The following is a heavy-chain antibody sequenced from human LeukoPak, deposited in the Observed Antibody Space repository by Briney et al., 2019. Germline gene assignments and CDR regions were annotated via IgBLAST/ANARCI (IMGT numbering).Heavy chain of an antibody. CDR2: INHSGST. V-gene: IGHV4-34*01. Sequence: SETLSLTCAVYGGSFSGYYWSWIRQPPGKGLEWIGEINHSGSTNYNPSLKSRVTISVDTSKNQFSLKLSSVTAADTAVYYCARESVVVVALSPGYYYYYMDVWGKGTTVTISS. CDR1: GGSFSGYY. J-gene: IGHJ6*03. D-gene: IGHD2-15*01. CDR3: ARESVVVVALSPGYYYYYMDV.